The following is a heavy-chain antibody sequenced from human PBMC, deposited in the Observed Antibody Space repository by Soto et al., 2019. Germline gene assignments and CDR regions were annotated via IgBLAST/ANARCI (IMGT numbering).Heavy chain of an antibody. CDR3: ASGAI. D-gene: IGHD2-2*01. Sequence: EVQLVESGGGLVQPGGSLRLSCAASGFTFSNYWMSWVRQAPGKGLEWVANIKQDGTEKNYVDAVRGRFTISRDDAKNSLDLQMKSRPAEDTAVYYCASGAIWGQGTLVTVSS. J-gene: IGHJ4*02. V-gene: IGHV3-7*01. CDR2: IKQDGTEK. CDR1: GFTFSNYW.